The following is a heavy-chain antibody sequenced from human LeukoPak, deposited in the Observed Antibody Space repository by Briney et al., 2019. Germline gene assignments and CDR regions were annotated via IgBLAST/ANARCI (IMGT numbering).Heavy chain of an antibody. V-gene: IGHV1-24*01. CDR1: GYTLTELS. CDR3: GLLPRGMWVVAAITHAFDI. D-gene: IGHD2-15*01. CDR2: VDPEDGET. Sequence: GASVKVSCKVSGYTLTELSMHWVQQAPGKGLEWMGLVDPEDGETIYAEKFQGRVTITADTSTDTAYMELSSLRSEDTAVYYCGLLPRGMWVVAAITHAFDIWGQGTMVTVSS. J-gene: IGHJ3*02.